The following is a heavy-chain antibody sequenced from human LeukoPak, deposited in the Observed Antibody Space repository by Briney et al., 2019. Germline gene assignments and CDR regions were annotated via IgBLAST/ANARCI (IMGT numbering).Heavy chain of an antibody. D-gene: IGHD4-17*01. J-gene: IGHJ4*02. CDR1: GFTFSDYY. Sequence: GGSLRLSCAASGFTFSDYYMSWIRQAPGKGLEWVSYISSSGSTIYYADSVKGRFTISRDNAKNSLYLQMNSLRAEDTAVYYCARDRRAPRRDGDAFDYWGQGTLVTVSS. V-gene: IGHV3-11*04. CDR2: ISSSGSTI. CDR3: ARDRRAPRRDGDAFDY.